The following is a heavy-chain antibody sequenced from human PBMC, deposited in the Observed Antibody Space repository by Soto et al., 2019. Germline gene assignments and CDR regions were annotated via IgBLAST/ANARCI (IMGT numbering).Heavy chain of an antibody. CDR1: GYSISSSNW. CDR3: ARREIQGPIDY. D-gene: IGHD1-26*01. CDR2: IYYSGTT. V-gene: IGHV4-28*01. J-gene: IGHJ4*02. Sequence: QVQLQESGPGLVKPSDTLSLTCAVSGYSISSSNWWGWLRPPPGKGLEWIGYIYYSGTTYYKPSLKSRVTTSIDTSHHQFSLKLTSVTAVDTAVYYCARREIQGPIDYWGQGTLVTVSS.